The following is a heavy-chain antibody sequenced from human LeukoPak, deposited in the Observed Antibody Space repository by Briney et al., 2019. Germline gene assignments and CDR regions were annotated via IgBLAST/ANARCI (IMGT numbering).Heavy chain of an antibody. J-gene: IGHJ4*02. V-gene: IGHV4-4*07. D-gene: IGHD6-13*01. Sequence: SETLSLTCTVSGGPISSYYWSWIRQPAGKGLEWIGRIYTSGSTNYNPSLKSRVTMSVDTSKNQFSLKLSSVTAADTAVYYCARVIKSRSSWYYFDYWGQGTLVTVSS. CDR3: ARVIKSRSSWYYFDY. CDR2: IYTSGST. CDR1: GGPISSYY.